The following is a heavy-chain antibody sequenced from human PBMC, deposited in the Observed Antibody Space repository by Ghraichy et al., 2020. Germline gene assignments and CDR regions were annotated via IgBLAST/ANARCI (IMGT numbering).Heavy chain of an antibody. D-gene: IGHD1-26*01. CDR1: GFTFSSYE. J-gene: IGHJ2*01. V-gene: IGHV3-48*03. CDR3: ARGPTWYFDL. CDR2: ISSSGSTI. Sequence: GGSLRLSCAASGFTFSSYEMNWVRQAPGKGLEWVSYISSSGSTIYYADSVKGRFTISRDNAKNSLYLQMNSLRAEDTAVYYCARGPTWYFDLWGRGTLVTVSS.